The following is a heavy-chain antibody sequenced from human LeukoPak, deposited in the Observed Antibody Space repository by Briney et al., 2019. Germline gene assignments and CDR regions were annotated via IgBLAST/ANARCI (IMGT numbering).Heavy chain of an antibody. Sequence: ASVKVTCKASGGTFSSYAISWVRQAPGQGLEWMGGIIPIFGTANYAQKFQGRVTITTDESTSTAYMELSSLRSEDTAVYYCARTYYYDSSGYWNFDYWGQGTLVTVSS. CDR2: IIPIFGTA. D-gene: IGHD3-22*01. J-gene: IGHJ4*02. CDR1: GGTFSSYA. CDR3: ARTYYYDSSGYWNFDY. V-gene: IGHV1-69*05.